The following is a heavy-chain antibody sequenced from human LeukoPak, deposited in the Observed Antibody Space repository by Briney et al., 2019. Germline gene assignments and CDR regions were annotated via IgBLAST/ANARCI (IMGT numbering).Heavy chain of an antibody. CDR3: ARDATHFDY. Sequence: SETLSLTRAVYGGSFSGYYWSWIRQPPGKGLEWIGEINHSGSTNYNPSLKSRVTISVDTSKNQFSLKLSSVTAADTAVYYCARDATHFDYWGQGTLVTVSS. V-gene: IGHV4-34*01. J-gene: IGHJ4*02. CDR2: INHSGST. CDR1: GGSFSGYY.